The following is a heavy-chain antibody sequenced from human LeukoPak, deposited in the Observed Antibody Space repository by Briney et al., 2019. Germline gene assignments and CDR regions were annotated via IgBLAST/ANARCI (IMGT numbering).Heavy chain of an antibody. D-gene: IGHD3-10*01. CDR3: ARGSRYYYGSGVLGC. Sequence: SETLSLTCAVYGGSFSGYYWSWIRQPPGKGLEWIGEINHSGSTNYNPSLKSRVTISVDTSKNQFSLKLSSVTAADTAVYYCARGSRYYYGSGVLGCWGQGTLVTVSS. CDR1: GGSFSGYY. J-gene: IGHJ4*02. V-gene: IGHV4-34*01. CDR2: INHSGST.